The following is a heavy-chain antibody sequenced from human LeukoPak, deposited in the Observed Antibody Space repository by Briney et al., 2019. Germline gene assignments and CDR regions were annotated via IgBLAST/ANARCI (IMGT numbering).Heavy chain of an antibody. Sequence: GGSLRLSCAASGFIFSSYGMNWARQAPGKGLEWLSGISGSGGGTYYAESVRGRFTISRDNPKNTLYLRMNSLRAEDTAVYFCAKGDGSRRYFFDSWGQGSLVTVSS. D-gene: IGHD3-10*01. V-gene: IGHV3-23*01. J-gene: IGHJ4*02. CDR2: ISGSGGGT. CDR3: AKGDGSRRYFFDS. CDR1: GFIFSSYG.